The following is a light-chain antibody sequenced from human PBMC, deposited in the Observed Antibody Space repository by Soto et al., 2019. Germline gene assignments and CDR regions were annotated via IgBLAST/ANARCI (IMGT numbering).Light chain of an antibody. CDR1: RTISSW. CDR3: QHYNSYSEE. CDR2: KAS. Sequence: DIQMTQSPSTLSGSVGDRVTITCRASRTISSWLAWYQQKPGKAPKLLIYKASTLKSGVPSRFSGSGSGTEFTLTISSLQPDDFATYYCQHYNSYSEEFGQGTKV. J-gene: IGKJ1*01. V-gene: IGKV1-5*03.